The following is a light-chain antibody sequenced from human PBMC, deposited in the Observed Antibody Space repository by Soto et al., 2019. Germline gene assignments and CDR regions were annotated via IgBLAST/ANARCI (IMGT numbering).Light chain of an antibody. CDR1: QDISNY. CDR3: QQYDNLPVT. CDR2: DAS. Sequence: DIQMTQSPSSLSASVGDRVTITCQASQDISNYLNWYQQKPGKAPKLLIYDASNLETGVPSRFSGSGSGTDFTFTISSLQPEDIATYYCQQYDNLPVTFGHGTKLEIK. J-gene: IGKJ2*01. V-gene: IGKV1-33*01.